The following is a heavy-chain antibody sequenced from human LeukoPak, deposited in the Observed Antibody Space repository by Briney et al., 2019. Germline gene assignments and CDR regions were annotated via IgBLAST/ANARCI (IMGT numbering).Heavy chain of an antibody. J-gene: IGHJ4*02. CDR3: AREGVDFWSGVLSFDY. V-gene: IGHV3-23*01. CDR1: GFTFSSYA. CDR2: ISGSGGST. D-gene: IGHD3-3*01. Sequence: GGSLRLSCAASGFTFSSYAMSWVRQAPGKGLEWVSAISGSGGSTYYADSVKGRFTISRDNSKNTLYLQMNSLRAEDTAVYYCAREGVDFWSGVLSFDYWGQGTLVTVSS.